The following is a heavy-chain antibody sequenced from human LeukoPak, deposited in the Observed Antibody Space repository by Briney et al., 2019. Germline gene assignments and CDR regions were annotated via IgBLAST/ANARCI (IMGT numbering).Heavy chain of an antibody. V-gene: IGHV1-18*01. Sequence: GASVKVSCKASGYTFTSYGISWVRQAPGQGLEWMGWISAYNGNTNYAQKLQGRVTMTTDTSTSTAYMELRSLRFDDTAVYYCARLGVALWFGELLDGEYFQHWGQGTLVTVSS. CDR2: ISAYNGNT. CDR3: ARLGVALWFGELLDGEYFQH. D-gene: IGHD3-10*01. CDR1: GYTFTSYG. J-gene: IGHJ1*01.